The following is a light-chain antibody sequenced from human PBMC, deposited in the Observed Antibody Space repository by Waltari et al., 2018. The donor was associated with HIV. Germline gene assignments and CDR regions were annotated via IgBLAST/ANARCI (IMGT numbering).Light chain of an antibody. CDR3: SSYATGNTYV. V-gene: IGLV2-23*02. J-gene: IGLJ1*01. Sequence: QSALTQPASVSGSPGPSITISCTGTNSDIGKYNLVSWYQQHPGKVPKVLFFEVTTRPSGISHRFSGSKSDNTASLTISGLQAEDEADYYCSSYATGNTYVFGTGTSVTVL. CDR1: NSDIGKYNL. CDR2: EVT.